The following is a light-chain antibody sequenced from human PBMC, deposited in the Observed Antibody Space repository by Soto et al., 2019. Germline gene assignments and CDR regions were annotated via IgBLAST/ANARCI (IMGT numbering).Light chain of an antibody. CDR2: AAS. V-gene: IGKV1-39*01. Sequence: DIQMTQSPSTLSASVGDRVTITGRASQSISSWLAWYQQKPGKAPKLLISAASSLQSGVPSRFSGSGSGTDFTLTISSLQPEDFATYYCQQSYSTPITFGQGTRLEIK. J-gene: IGKJ5*01. CDR3: QQSYSTPIT. CDR1: QSISSW.